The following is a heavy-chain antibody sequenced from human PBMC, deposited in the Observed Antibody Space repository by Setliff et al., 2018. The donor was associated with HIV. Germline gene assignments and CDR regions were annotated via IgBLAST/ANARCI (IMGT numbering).Heavy chain of an antibody. D-gene: IGHD6-6*01. CDR1: GGSISSGGYY. J-gene: IGHJ1*01. Sequence: TSETLSLTCTVSGGSISSGGYYWSWIRQHPGKGLEWIGYIYYSGSTYYNPSLKSRVTISVDTSKNQFSLKLSSVTAADTAVYYCARDPAPSSSASYFQHWGQGTPVTSPQ. CDR2: IYYSGST. CDR3: ARDPAPSSSASYFQH. V-gene: IGHV4-31*03.